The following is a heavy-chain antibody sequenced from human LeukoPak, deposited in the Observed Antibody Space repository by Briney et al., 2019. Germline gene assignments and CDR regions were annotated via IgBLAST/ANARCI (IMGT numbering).Heavy chain of an antibody. Sequence: GASVKVSCKASGYTFTSYDINWVRQATGQGLEWMGWMNPSSGNTGYAQKFQGRVTMTRNTSISTAYMELSSLRSEDTAVYYCARGRAGSGYYYYYMDVWGKGTTVTISS. CDR1: GYTFTSYD. D-gene: IGHD3-10*01. CDR2: MNPSSGNT. J-gene: IGHJ6*03. V-gene: IGHV1-8*01. CDR3: ARGRAGSGYYYYYMDV.